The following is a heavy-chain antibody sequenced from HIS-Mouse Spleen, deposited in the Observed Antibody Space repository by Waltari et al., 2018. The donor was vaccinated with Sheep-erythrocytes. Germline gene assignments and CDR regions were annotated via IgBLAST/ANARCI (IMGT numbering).Heavy chain of an antibody. V-gene: IGHV3-21*01. D-gene: IGHD1-26*01. CDR1: GFTFRSYS. J-gene: IGHJ4*02. Sequence: EVQLVESGGGLVKPGGSLRLSCAASGFTFRSYSMNWVRQAPGKGLEWVSSISSSSSYIYYADSVKGRFTISRDNAKNSLYLQMNSLRAEDTAVYYCARVASGATFDYWGQGTLVTVSS. CDR3: ARVASGATFDY. CDR2: ISSSSSYI.